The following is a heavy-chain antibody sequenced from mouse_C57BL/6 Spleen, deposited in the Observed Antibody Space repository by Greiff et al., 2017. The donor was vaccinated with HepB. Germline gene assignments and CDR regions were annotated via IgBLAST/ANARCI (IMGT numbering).Heavy chain of an antibody. D-gene: IGHD1-1*01. V-gene: IGHV1-69*01. CDR3: ARWDYGSSYAY. CDR1: GYTFTSYW. CDR2: IDPSDSYT. J-gene: IGHJ3*01. Sequence: QVQLQQSGAELVMPGASVKLSCKASGYTFTSYWMHWVKQRPGQGLEWIGDIDPSDSYTNYNQKFKGKSTLTVDKSSSTAYMQLSSLTSEDSAVYYCARWDYGSSYAYWGQGTLVTVSA.